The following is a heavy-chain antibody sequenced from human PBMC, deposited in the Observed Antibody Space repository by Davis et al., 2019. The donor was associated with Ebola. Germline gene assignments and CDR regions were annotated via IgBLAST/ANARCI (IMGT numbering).Heavy chain of an antibody. V-gene: IGHV1-18*01. CDR1: GYSFTSYG. CDR3: TTPGGQDSGYDVFDI. Sequence: AASVKVSCKASGYSFTSYGFTWVRQAPGQGLEWMGWISAYNGNTNYAQKFQGRVTMTTDTSTSTVYMDLSSLRSEDTALYYCTTPGGQDSGYDVFDIWGQGTMVTVSS. D-gene: IGHD5-12*01. CDR2: ISAYNGNT. J-gene: IGHJ3*02.